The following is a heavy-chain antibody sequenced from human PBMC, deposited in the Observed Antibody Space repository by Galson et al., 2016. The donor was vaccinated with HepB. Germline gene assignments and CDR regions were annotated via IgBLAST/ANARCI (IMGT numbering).Heavy chain of an antibody. J-gene: IGHJ4*02. V-gene: IGHV3-7*01. CDR3: VRESSWNYNY. D-gene: IGHD1-7*01. Sequence: SLRLSCAVSGFSFSSYAMNWVRQAPGKGLEWVANIRKDGDVRDYGASVRGRFTISRDNAMNSLYLQMDDLSPEDTAVYYCVRESSWNYNYWGQGALVTVSS. CDR2: IRKDGDVR. CDR1: GFSFSSYA.